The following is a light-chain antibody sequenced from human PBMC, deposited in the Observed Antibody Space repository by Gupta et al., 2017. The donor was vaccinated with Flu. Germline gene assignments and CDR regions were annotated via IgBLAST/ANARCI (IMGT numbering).Light chain of an antibody. Sequence: FLSASVGDRVTITCRASQDIDISLAWYQQKPGTGPNLLIYAASTLQSGVPSRFSGGGSGTEFTLTISSLQPEDFATYYCEQIKTYPLTFGGGTKVEIK. V-gene: IGKV1-9*01. CDR2: AAS. J-gene: IGKJ4*01. CDR1: QDIDIS. CDR3: EQIKTYPLT.